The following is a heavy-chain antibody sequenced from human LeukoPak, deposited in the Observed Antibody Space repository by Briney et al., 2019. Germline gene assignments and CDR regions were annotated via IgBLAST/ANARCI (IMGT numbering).Heavy chain of an antibody. Sequence: GGSLRLSCAASGFTFSSYWMHWVRQAPGKGLVWVSRINSDGSSTSYADSVKGRFTISRDNAKNTLYLQMSSLRVEDTAMYYCARVRVGTTLFDAFDIWGQGTMVTVSS. J-gene: IGHJ3*02. CDR2: INSDGSST. V-gene: IGHV3-74*01. CDR1: GFTFSSYW. CDR3: ARVRVGTTLFDAFDI. D-gene: IGHD1-26*01.